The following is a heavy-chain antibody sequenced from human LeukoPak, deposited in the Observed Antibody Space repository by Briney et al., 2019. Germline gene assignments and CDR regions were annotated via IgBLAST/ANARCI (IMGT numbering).Heavy chain of an antibody. D-gene: IGHD1-26*01. CDR2: ISYDGSNK. J-gene: IGHJ4*02. Sequence: GGSLRLSCAASGFTFSSYAMHWVRQAPGKGLEWVAVISYDGSNKYYADSVKGRFTISRDNAQSTVYLQMNSLRAEDTAVYYCARDAGRFDRGTSRFDYCGQGTMVTVSS. CDR3: ARDAGRFDRGTSRFDY. V-gene: IGHV3-30-3*01. CDR1: GFTFSSYA.